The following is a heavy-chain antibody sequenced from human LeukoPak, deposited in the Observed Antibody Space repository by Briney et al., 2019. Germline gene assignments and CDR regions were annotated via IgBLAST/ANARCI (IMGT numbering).Heavy chain of an antibody. D-gene: IGHD1-14*01. CDR3: ARAGQNLNSDY. CDR1: GFTFSSYS. CDR2: IGSSSSYI. Sequence: PGGSLRLSCAASGFTFSSYSMNWVRQAPGKGLEWVSSIGSSSSYIYYADSVKGRFTISRDNAKNSLYLQMNSLRAEDTAVYYCARAGQNLNSDYWGQGTLVTVSS. V-gene: IGHV3-21*01. J-gene: IGHJ4*02.